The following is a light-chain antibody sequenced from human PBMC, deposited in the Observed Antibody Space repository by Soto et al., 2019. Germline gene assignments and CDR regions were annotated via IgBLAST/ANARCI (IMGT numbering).Light chain of an antibody. Sequence: QSVLTQPPSASGTPGQRVTISCSGTSSNIGSNNVNWYQQLPGTAPKLLMYSNNQRPSGVPDLFSGSKSGTSASLAISRLQSDDDADYYCAAWDDNLNGPVFGGGTKVTVL. CDR1: SSNIGSNN. CDR2: SNN. CDR3: AAWDDNLNGPV. V-gene: IGLV1-44*01. J-gene: IGLJ2*01.